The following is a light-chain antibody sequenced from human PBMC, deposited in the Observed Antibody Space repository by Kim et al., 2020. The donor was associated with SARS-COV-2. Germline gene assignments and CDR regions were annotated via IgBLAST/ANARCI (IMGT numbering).Light chain of an antibody. CDR2: AAS. CDR3: QQANSFPLT. Sequence: ASVGDRVTIPCRASQDISSWLAWYQQKPGKAPKLLIYAASSLQRGVPSRFSGSGSGTDFTLTISRLQPEDFAIYYCQQANSFPLTFGGGTKVDIK. J-gene: IGKJ4*01. V-gene: IGKV1-12*01. CDR1: QDISSW.